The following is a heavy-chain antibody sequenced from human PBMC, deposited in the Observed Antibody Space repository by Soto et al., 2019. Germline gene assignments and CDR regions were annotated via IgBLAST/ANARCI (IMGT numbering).Heavy chain of an antibody. CDR3: ARDRLEGSAEAGTWWFEP. CDR1: GYTFTSYG. Sequence: ASVKVSCKASGYTFTSYGISCVRQAPGQGLEWMGWISAYNGNTNYAQKLQGRVTMTTDTSTSTAYMELRSLRSDDTAVYYCARDRLEGSAEAGTWWFEPWGQGTLVTVSS. J-gene: IGHJ5*02. CDR2: ISAYNGNT. V-gene: IGHV1-18*01. D-gene: IGHD6-19*01.